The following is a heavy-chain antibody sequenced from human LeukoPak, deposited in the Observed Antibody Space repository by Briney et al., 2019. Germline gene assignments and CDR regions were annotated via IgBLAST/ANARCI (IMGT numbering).Heavy chain of an antibody. Sequence: PSGTLSLTCAVSGGSISSSNWWSWVRQPPGKGLEWIGEIYHSGSTNYNPSHKSRVTISVDKSKNQFSLKLSSVTAADTAVYYCARGNYDFWRTIDYWGQGTLVTVSS. CDR2: IYHSGST. J-gene: IGHJ4*02. CDR3: ARGNYDFWRTIDY. V-gene: IGHV4-4*02. CDR1: GGSISSSNW. D-gene: IGHD3-3*01.